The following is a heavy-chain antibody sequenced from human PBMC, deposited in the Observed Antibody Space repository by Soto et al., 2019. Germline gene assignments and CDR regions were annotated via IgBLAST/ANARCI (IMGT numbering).Heavy chain of an antibody. CDR1: DYC. CDR2: INHSGST. Sequence: DYCWSWIIKTTGKGLEWIGEINHSGSTNYNPSLKSRVTISVDTSKNQFSLKLSSVTAADTAVYYCARGRGVVVPAAMRRYYYYMDVWGKGTTVTVSS. V-gene: IGHV4-34*01. J-gene: IGHJ6*03. D-gene: IGHD2-2*01. CDR3: ARGRGVVVPAAMRRYYYYMDV.